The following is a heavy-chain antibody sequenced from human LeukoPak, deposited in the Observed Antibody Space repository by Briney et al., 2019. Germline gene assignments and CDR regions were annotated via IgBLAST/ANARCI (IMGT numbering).Heavy chain of an antibody. Sequence: PSQTLSLTCTVSGGSISSSSYYWGWIRQPPGKGLEWIGSIYYSGSTYYNPSLKSRVTISVDTSKNQFSLKLSSVTAADTAVYYCATGIAARGATGFDYWGQGTLVTVSS. J-gene: IGHJ4*02. CDR2: IYYSGST. CDR3: ATGIAARGATGFDY. D-gene: IGHD6-6*01. CDR1: GGSISSSSYY. V-gene: IGHV4-39*01.